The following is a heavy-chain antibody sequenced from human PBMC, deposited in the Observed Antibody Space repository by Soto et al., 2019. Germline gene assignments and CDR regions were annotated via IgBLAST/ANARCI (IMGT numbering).Heavy chain of an antibody. CDR3: ARDPSSFLGRVYGMDV. V-gene: IGHV1-2*02. CDR2: VNLNTGGT. J-gene: IGHJ6*02. CDR1: GYSFTGHY. Sequence: QVQHVQSGAEVKKPGDSVKVSCKASGYSFTGHYMHWVRRAPGQGLEWMGWVNLNTGGTDYAQEFQGRVTMTTATSIRTVYLEVTRLKFDDTAIYYCARDPSSFLGRVYGMDVWGQWTAVTVSS.